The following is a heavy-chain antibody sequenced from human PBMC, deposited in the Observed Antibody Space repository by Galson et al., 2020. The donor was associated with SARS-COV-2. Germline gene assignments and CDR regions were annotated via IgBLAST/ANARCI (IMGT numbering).Heavy chain of an antibody. J-gene: IGHJ6*02. V-gene: IGHV3-23*01. Sequence: GESLKISCAASVFTFSTYAMSWVRQAPGKGLEWVSGISGSTDSAYYADSVKGRCTISRDNSKSTLYLQMHSLRGEDTAVYHCAKHQPDSGYDLYGMDVWGRGTTVTVSS. CDR2: ISGSTDSA. D-gene: IGHD5-12*01. CDR1: VFTFSTYA. CDR3: AKHQPDSGYDLYGMDV.